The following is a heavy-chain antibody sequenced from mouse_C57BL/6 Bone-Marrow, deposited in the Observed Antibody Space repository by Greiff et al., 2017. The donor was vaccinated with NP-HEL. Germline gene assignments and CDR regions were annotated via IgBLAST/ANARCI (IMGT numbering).Heavy chain of an antibody. V-gene: IGHV1-59*01. Sequence: QVQLQQPGAELVRPGTSVKLSCKASGYTFTSYWMHWVKQRPGQGLEWIGVIDPSDSYTNYNQKFKGKATLTVDTSSSTAYMQLSSLTSEDSAVYYCARCSSYRYFDVWGTGTTVTVSS. CDR2: IDPSDSYT. D-gene: IGHD1-1*01. J-gene: IGHJ1*03. CDR3: ARCSSYRYFDV. CDR1: GYTFTSYW.